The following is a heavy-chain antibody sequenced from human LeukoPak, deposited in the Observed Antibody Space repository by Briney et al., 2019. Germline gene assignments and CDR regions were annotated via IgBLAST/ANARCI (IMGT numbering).Heavy chain of an antibody. D-gene: IGHD6-13*01. Sequence: GGSLRLSCAASEFTFSSYSINWVRQAPGKGLEWVSSISTSSSYIYYADSVKGRFTISRDNAKNSLYLQMNSLRAEDTAVYYCARDFSSWLAYFDYWGQGTLVTVSS. CDR1: EFTFSSYS. J-gene: IGHJ4*02. CDR3: ARDFSSWLAYFDY. V-gene: IGHV3-21*01. CDR2: ISTSSSYI.